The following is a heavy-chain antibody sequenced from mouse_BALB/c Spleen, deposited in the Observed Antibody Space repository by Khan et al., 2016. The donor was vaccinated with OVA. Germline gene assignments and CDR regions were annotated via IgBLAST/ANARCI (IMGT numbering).Heavy chain of an antibody. Sequence: QVQLKESGPGLVAPSQRLYIICTVSGLSLTSYGIHWVRQPPGKGLEWLGLIWAGGSTNYNSALMYRLSIIKDNSKSQVFLKMNSLQIDDTAMDYGIRPYYGSAWFTYWGQGTLVTVSA. D-gene: IGHD1-1*01. CDR3: IRPYYGSAWFTY. CDR1: GLSLTSYG. CDR2: IWAGGST. J-gene: IGHJ3*01. V-gene: IGHV2-9*02.